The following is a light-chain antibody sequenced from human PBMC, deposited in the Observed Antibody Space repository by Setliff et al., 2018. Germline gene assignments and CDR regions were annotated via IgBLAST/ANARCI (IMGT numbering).Light chain of an antibody. CDR2: GVS. CDR1: SSDVGSYDL. CDR3: NAYASDTTYV. V-gene: IGLV2-14*03. J-gene: IGLJ1*01. Sequence: QSVLTQPASVSGSPGRSITISCSGTSSDVGSYDLVSWYQQHPGKAPKLIIYGVSDRPSGVSSRFSGSKSGNTAYLTISGLQTEDEAEYYCNAYASDTTYVFGSGTRSPS.